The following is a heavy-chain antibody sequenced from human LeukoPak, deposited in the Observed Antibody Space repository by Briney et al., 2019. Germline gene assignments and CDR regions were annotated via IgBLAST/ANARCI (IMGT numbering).Heavy chain of an antibody. Sequence: TSETLSLTCTVSGASITSYYWGWIRQPPGKGLEWIGYIWHTGITNYNPSLKTRVTMSVDTSKNQFSLKLSSVTAADTAVYYCARHYSSSEAFDIWGQGTMVTVSS. CDR3: ARHYSSSEAFDI. J-gene: IGHJ3*02. V-gene: IGHV4-59*08. CDR1: GASITSYY. D-gene: IGHD6-6*01. CDR2: IWHTGIT.